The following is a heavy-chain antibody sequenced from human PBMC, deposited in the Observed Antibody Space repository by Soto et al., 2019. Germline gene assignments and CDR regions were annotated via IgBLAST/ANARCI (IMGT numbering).Heavy chain of an antibody. CDR2: IQSKSDGGAT. CDR3: TRVNLGKLDY. Sequence: EVPLVESGGGLVEPGGSLRLSCAASGFTLSNAWMSWVRQAPGKGLEWVGRIQSKSDGGATVYAAPVRGRFTITREDSKNPLDLQMSSLKTEDTAMYYCTRVNLGKLDYWGQGTLATVSS. D-gene: IGHD3-16*01. J-gene: IGHJ4*02. V-gene: IGHV3-15*01. CDR1: GFTLSNAW.